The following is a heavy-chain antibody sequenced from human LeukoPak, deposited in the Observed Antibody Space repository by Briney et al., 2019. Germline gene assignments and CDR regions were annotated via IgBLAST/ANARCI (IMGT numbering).Heavy chain of an antibody. Sequence: ASVKVSCKASGGTFSSYAISWVRQAPGQGLEWMGGIIPIFGTANYAQKFQGRVTITADKSTSTAYMELSSLRSEDTAVYYCAREDGYGYSDAFDIWGQGTMVTVSS. V-gene: IGHV1-69*06. CDR3: AREDGYGYSDAFDI. D-gene: IGHD5-18*01. CDR1: GGTFSSYA. CDR2: IIPIFGTA. J-gene: IGHJ3*02.